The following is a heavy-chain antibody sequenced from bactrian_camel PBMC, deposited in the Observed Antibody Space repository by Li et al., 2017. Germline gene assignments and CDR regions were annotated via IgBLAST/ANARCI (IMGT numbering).Heavy chain of an antibody. CDR2: ISPDGTT. V-gene: IGHV3S53*01. D-gene: IGHD5*01. J-gene: IGHJ4*01. CDR1: GFTSHACS. Sequence: HVQLVESGGGLVQPGGSLRLSCAASGFTSHACSMDWYRQAEGKQREWVSAISPDGTTKLADSIKGRFTISRDNAKNTVYLLMNSLKPEDTAVYYCAADPSRELWVGYPPYKYWGQGTQVTVS. CDR3: AADPSRELWVGYPPYKY.